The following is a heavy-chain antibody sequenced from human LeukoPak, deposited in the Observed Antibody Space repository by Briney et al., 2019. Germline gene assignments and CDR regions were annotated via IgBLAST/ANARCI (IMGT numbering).Heavy chain of an antibody. J-gene: IGHJ6*02. CDR2: ISAYNGNT. V-gene: IGHV1-18*01. Sequence: ASAKVSCKASGYTFISYGISWVRQAPGQGLEWMGWISAYNGNTKYAQKFQGRVTMTTDTSTSTAYMELRSLRSDDTAVYYCARDRVVVVPAAMPGDSYNGMDAWGQGTTVTVSS. D-gene: IGHD2-2*01. CDR1: GYTFISYG. CDR3: ARDRVVVVPAAMPGDSYNGMDA.